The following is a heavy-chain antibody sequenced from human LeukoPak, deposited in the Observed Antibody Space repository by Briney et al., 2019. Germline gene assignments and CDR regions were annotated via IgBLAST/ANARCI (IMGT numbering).Heavy chain of an antibody. J-gene: IGHJ4*02. Sequence: SETLSLTCAVSGGSISSGGYSWSWIRQPPGKGLEWIGYIYHSGSTYYNPSLKSRVTISVDKSKNQFSLKLSSVTAADTAVYYCARQSSSTGYSHFDYWGQGTLVTVSS. CDR3: ARQSSSTGYSHFDY. D-gene: IGHD3-9*01. CDR2: IYHSGST. V-gene: IGHV4-30-2*01. CDR1: GGSISSGGYS.